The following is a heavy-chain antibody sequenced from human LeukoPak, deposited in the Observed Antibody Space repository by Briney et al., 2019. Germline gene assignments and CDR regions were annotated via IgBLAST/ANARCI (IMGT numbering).Heavy chain of an antibody. V-gene: IGHV1-2*02. CDR1: GYTFTDYY. CDR3: ARDASDLDIAVAGTSDY. CDR2: INPNSGGT. D-gene: IGHD6-19*01. Sequence: GASVKVSCKASGYTFTDYYMHWVRQAPGQGLEWMGWINPNSGGTNYAQKFQGRVTMTGDTSISTAYMELSRLRSDDTAVYYCARDASDLDIAVAGTSDYWGQGTLVTVSS. J-gene: IGHJ4*02.